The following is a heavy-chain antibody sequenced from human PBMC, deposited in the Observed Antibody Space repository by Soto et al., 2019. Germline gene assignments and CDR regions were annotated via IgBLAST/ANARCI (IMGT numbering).Heavy chain of an antibody. CDR2: INPSGGST. D-gene: IGHD6-6*01. V-gene: IGHV1-46*01. Sequence: ASVKVSCKASGYTFTSYYMHWVRQAPGQGLEWMGIINPSGGSTSYAQKFQGRVTMTRDTSTSTVYMELSSLRSEDTAVYYCARESRPARRGNAGNDYWGQGTLVTVSS. J-gene: IGHJ4*02. CDR1: GYTFTSYY. CDR3: ARESRPARRGNAGNDY.